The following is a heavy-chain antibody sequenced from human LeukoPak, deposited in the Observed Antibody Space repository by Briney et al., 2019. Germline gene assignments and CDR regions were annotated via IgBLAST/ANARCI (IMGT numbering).Heavy chain of an antibody. J-gene: IGHJ5*02. D-gene: IGHD2-15*01. CDR2: INHSGST. Sequence: SETLSLTCAVYGGSFSGYYWSWIRQPPGKGLEWIGEINHSGSTNYNPSLKSRVTISVDTSKNQFSLKLSSVTAADTAVYYCARRTCSGGSCYSRGSNWFDPWGQGTLVTVSS. CDR3: ARRTCSGGSCYSRGSNWFDP. CDR1: GGSFSGYY. V-gene: IGHV4-34*01.